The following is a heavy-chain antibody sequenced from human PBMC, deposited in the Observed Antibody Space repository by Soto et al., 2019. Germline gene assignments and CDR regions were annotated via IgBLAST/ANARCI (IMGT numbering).Heavy chain of an antibody. CDR3: ARIRVTTTVIYAWGLDV. CDR1: GFSLSNAGMG. Sequence: KESGPVLVKPTETLMLTCTVSGFSLSNAGMGVSWIRQPPGKALEWLSHIFSNDERSYNTSLLSRLTISKDTPKSQVVLTMTDVDPVDTATEYCARIRVTTTVIYAWGLDVWAQGTTVTVSS. D-gene: IGHD1-1*01. V-gene: IGHV2-26*01. J-gene: IGHJ6*02. CDR2: IFSNDER.